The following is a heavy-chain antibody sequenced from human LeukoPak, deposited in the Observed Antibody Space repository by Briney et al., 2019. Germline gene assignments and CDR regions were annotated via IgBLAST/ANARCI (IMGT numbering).Heavy chain of an antibody. J-gene: IGHJ6*03. D-gene: IGHD3-9*01. CDR3: ARRRLRYFDWLEGDYYHYYMDV. Sequence: SETLSLTCAVYGGSFSGYYWSWIRQPPGKGLEWIGEINHSGSTNYNPSLKSRVTISVDTSKNQFSLKLSSVTAADTAVYYCARRRLRYFDWLEGDYYHYYMDVWGKGTTVTISS. CDR1: GGSFSGYY. CDR2: INHSGST. V-gene: IGHV4-34*01.